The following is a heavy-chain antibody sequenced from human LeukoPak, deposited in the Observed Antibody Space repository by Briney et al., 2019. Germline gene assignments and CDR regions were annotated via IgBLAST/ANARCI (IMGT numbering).Heavy chain of an antibody. V-gene: IGHV1-46*01. CDR1: GYTFTSYY. CDR2: INPSGGST. CDR3: ARVETSYGSGSHHGAFDI. D-gene: IGHD3-10*01. Sequence: ASVKVSCKASGYTFTSYYMHWVRQAPGQGLEWMGIINPSGGSTSYAQKFQGRVTMTRDTSTSTVYMELSSLRSEDTAVYYCARVETSYGSGSHHGAFDIWGQGTMVTVSS. J-gene: IGHJ3*02.